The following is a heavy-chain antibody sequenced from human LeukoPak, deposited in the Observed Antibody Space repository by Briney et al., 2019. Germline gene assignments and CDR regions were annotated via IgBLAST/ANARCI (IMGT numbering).Heavy chain of an antibody. V-gene: IGHV3-48*03. Sequence: GGSLRLSCAASGFTFSSYEMIWVRQAPGKGLEWVSYISSSGSTIYYADSVKGRFTISRDNAKNSLYLQMNSLRAEDTAVYYCAELGITMIGGAWGKGTTVTISS. CDR3: AELGITMIGGA. CDR1: GFTFSSYE. D-gene: IGHD3-10*02. CDR2: ISSSGSTI. J-gene: IGHJ6*04.